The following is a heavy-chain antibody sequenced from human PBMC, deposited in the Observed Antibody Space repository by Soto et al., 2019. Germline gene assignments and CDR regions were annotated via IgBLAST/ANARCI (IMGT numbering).Heavy chain of an antibody. CDR2: IFYSGST. D-gene: IGHD2-21*02. CDR1: GGSVNSYY. CDR3: ARVFPSYCGGDCSYFDS. J-gene: IGHJ4*02. V-gene: IGHV4-59*02. Sequence: PSETLSLTCTVSGGSVNSYYWSWIRQPPGKGLEWIGYIFYSGSTKSNPSLKSRVTMSVDMSKNQLSLRLTSVTAADTAVYYCARVFPSYCGGDCSYFDSWGQGTLVTVSS.